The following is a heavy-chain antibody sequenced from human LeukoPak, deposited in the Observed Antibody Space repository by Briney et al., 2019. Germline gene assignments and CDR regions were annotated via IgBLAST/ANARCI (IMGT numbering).Heavy chain of an antibody. Sequence: ASVKVSCKASGYTFTGYYMHWVRQAPGQGLEWMGWINPNSGGTNYAQKFQGWVTMTRDTSISTAYMELSRLRSDGTAVYYCAREARIAAADYYYYYGVDVWGKGTTVTVSS. D-gene: IGHD6-13*01. CDR2: INPNSGGT. J-gene: IGHJ6*04. CDR1: GYTFTGYY. CDR3: AREARIAAADYYYYYGVDV. V-gene: IGHV1-2*04.